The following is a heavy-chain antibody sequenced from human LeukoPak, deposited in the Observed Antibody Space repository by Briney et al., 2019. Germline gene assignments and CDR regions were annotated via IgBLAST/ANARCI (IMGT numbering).Heavy chain of an antibody. D-gene: IGHD2-2*01. V-gene: IGHV1-46*01. CDR3: ARGDIVVVPAAMNWFDP. CDR2: INPSGGST. Sequence: ASVKVSCKASGYTFTSYYMHWVRQAPGQGLEWMGIINPSGGSTSYAQKFQGRVTMTRDTSTSTVYMELSSLRSEDTAVYYYARGDIVVVPAAMNWFDPWGQGTLVTVSS. J-gene: IGHJ5*02. CDR1: GYTFTSYY.